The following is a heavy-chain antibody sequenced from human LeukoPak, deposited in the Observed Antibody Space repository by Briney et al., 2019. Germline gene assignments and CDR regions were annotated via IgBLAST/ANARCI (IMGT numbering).Heavy chain of an antibody. D-gene: IGHD4-17*01. Sequence: GGSLRLSCAASGFTFSSYRLSLVRQAPGEGLDWVSTLSDNGDDTYYAHSVKGRFTISRDNSRNTLYLQMNSLRAEDTAVYYCAKENRYGDYLFDYWGQGTLVTASS. CDR3: AKENRYGDYLFDY. J-gene: IGHJ4*02. CDR1: GFTFSSYR. CDR2: LSDNGDDT. V-gene: IGHV3-23*01.